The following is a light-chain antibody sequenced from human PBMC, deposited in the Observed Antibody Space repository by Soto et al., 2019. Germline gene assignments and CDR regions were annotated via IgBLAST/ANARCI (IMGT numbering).Light chain of an antibody. CDR1: SSDVGAYNF. V-gene: IGLV2-8*01. Sequence: QSALTQPASVSGSPGQSITISCTGTSSDVGAYNFVSWHQQHPGKAPRLIIYEVVQRPSGVPDRFSGSKSGNTASLTVSGLQAADEADYFCKSYAGSNTYVFGSGTKV. J-gene: IGLJ1*01. CDR2: EVV. CDR3: KSYAGSNTYV.